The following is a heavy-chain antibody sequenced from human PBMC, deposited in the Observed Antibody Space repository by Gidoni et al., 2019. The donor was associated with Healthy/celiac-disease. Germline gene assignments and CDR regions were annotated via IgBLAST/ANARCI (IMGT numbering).Heavy chain of an antibody. CDR2: IYYSGST. D-gene: IGHD2-8*01. Sequence: QVQLQESGPGLVKPSETLSPTCTVSGGSISRSSWSWIRQPPGKGLEWIGYIYYSGSTNYNPSLKSRVTISVDTSKNQFSLKLSSVTAADTAVYYCARGVEDIVLMVYAISGWFDPWGQGTLVTVSS. CDR1: GGSISRSS. J-gene: IGHJ5*02. V-gene: IGHV4-59*01. CDR3: ARGVEDIVLMVYAISGWFDP.